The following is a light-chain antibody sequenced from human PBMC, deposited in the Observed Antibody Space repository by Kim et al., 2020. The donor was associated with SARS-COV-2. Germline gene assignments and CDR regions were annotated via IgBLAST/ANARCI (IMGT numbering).Light chain of an antibody. Sequence: SYELTQPPSVSVSPGQTTSITCSGDKLGNKYTSWYQQKSGQTPVLLIYQDNKRPSGIPERFSGSNSGNTATLTISGTQAMDEADYYGQTWDSTILIFGGG. CDR3: QTWDSTILI. J-gene: IGLJ2*01. CDR1: KLGNKY. V-gene: IGLV3-1*01. CDR2: QDN.